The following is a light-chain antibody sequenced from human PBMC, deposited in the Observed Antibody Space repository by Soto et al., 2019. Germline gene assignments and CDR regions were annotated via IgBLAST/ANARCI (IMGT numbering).Light chain of an antibody. V-gene: IGLV1-40*01. CDR1: SSNIGAGYD. CDR3: QSYDSSPSKV. J-gene: IGLJ1*01. Sequence: QSVLTQPPSVSGAPGQRVTISCTGSSSNIGAGYDVHWYQQLPGTAPKLLIYGNSNRPSGVPDRFSGSKSGTSASLAITGLQDEDEADYYCQSYDSSPSKVFGTGTKLTVL. CDR2: GNS.